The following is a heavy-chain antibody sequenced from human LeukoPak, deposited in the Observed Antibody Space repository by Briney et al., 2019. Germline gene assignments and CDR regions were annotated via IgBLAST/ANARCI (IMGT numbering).Heavy chain of an antibody. CDR3: ARDPKWELRIWAFDI. CDR2: ISSSSSYI. Sequence: GGSLRLSCAASGFTFSSYSMNWVRQAPGKGLEWVSSISSSSSYIYYADSVKGRFTISRDNAKNSLYLQMNSLRAEDTAVYYCARDPKWELRIWAFDIWGQGTMVTVSS. V-gene: IGHV3-21*01. J-gene: IGHJ3*02. CDR1: GFTFSSYS. D-gene: IGHD1-26*01.